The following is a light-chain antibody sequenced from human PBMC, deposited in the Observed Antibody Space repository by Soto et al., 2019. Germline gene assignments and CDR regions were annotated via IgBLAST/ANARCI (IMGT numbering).Light chain of an antibody. CDR3: QSYDDSLSVHYV. CDR1: SSNIGSTYD. Sequence: SVLTQPPSVSGAPGQRVTISCTGSSSNIGSTYDVQWYQQLPGTAPKLLIHGNTDRPSGVPARFSGSKSGTSASLAITGLQADDEADYYCQSYDDSLSVHYVFGTGTKVTVL. V-gene: IGLV1-40*01. J-gene: IGLJ1*01. CDR2: GNT.